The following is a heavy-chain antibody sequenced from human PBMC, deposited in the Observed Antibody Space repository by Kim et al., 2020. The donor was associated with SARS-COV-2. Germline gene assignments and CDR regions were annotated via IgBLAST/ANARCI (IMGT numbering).Heavy chain of an antibody. D-gene: IGHD3-22*01. CDR2: INHSGST. J-gene: IGHJ3*02. CDR3: ARVRYYDSSGYYPSRAFD. CDR1: GGSFSGYY. Sequence: SETLSLTCAVYGGSFSGYYWSWIRQPPGKGLEWIGEINHSGSTNYNPSLKSRVTISVDTSKNQFSLKLSSVTAADTAVYYCARVRYYDSSGYYPSRAFD. V-gene: IGHV4-34*01.